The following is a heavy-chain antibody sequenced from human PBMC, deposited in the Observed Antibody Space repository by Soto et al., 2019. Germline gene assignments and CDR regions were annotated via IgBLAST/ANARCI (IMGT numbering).Heavy chain of an antibody. J-gene: IGHJ4*02. V-gene: IGHV1-3*01. D-gene: IGHD5-12*01. CDR3: ATPIVAFY. CDR2: INAGNGNT. Sequence: ASVKVSCKASGYTFTSYAIHWVRQAPGQRLEWMGWINAGNGNTKYSQKFQGRVIITRDTSAGIAYMELRSLRSGDTAVYYCATPIVAFYWGQGTLVTVSS. CDR1: GYTFTSYA.